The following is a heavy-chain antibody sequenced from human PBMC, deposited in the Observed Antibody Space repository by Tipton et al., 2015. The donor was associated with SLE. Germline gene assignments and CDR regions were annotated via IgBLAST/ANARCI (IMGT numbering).Heavy chain of an antibody. CDR2: ISYDGSNK. Sequence: SLRLSCAASGFTFSSYGMHWVRQAPGKGLEWVAVISYDGSNKYYADSVKGRFTISRDNSKNTLYLQMNSLRAEDTALYYCASEHSYGMDVWGQGTTVTVSS. CDR1: GFTFSSYG. CDR3: ASEHSYGMDV. V-gene: IGHV3-30*03. J-gene: IGHJ6*02.